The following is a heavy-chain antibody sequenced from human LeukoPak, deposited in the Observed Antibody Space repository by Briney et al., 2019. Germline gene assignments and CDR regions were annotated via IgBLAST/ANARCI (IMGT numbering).Heavy chain of an antibody. D-gene: IGHD7-27*01. V-gene: IGHV1-2*06. Sequence: ASEKVSCKTSGHTFSGYFVHWVRQAPGQGVEWMGRINAGSGDTEFAQKFQGRVTMTRDTFVSTAYMEVSGLTFDHTAIYYCARELCSTPHWEVAHWVQGTLVSVSS. CDR3: ARELCSTPHWEVAH. J-gene: IGHJ4*02. CDR1: GHTFSGYF. CDR2: INAGSGDT.